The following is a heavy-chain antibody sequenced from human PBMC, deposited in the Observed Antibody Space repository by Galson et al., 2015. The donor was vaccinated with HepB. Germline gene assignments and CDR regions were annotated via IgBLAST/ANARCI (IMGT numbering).Heavy chain of an antibody. V-gene: IGHV3-23*01. Sequence: SLRLSCAASGFTFSSYAMSWVRQAPGKGLEWVSAISGSGGSTYYADSVKGRFTISRDNSKNTLYLQMNSLRAEDTAVYYCAKAPPGYYYGSGSYPEYWGQGTLVTVSS. CDR3: AKAPPGYYYGSGSYPEY. D-gene: IGHD3-10*01. CDR1: GFTFSSYA. J-gene: IGHJ4*02. CDR2: ISGSGGST.